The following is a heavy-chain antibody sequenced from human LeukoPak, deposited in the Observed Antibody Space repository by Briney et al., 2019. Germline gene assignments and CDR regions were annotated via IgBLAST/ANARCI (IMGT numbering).Heavy chain of an antibody. CDR2: ISSNGGST. D-gene: IGHD2-8*01. CDR1: GFTFSSYA. CDR3: VILPLMVYGMGILDY. J-gene: IGHJ4*02. Sequence: GGSLRLSCSASGFTFSSYAMHWVRQAPGMGLEYVSAISSNGGSTYYADSVKGRFTISRDNSKNTLYLQMSSLRAEDTAVYYCVILPLMVYGMGILDYWGQGTLVTVSS. V-gene: IGHV3-64D*06.